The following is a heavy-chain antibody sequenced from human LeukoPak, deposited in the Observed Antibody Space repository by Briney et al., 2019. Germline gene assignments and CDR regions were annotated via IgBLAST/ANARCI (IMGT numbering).Heavy chain of an antibody. D-gene: IGHD3-9*01. V-gene: IGHV1-8*01. J-gene: IGHJ4*02. CDR3: ARTYDILTASDY. Sequence: GASVKVSCKASGYTFTSYDINWVRQATGQGLEWMGWMNPNSGNTGYAQKFQGRVTMTRNTSISTAYMELSSLRSDDTAVYYCARTYDILTASDYWGQGTLVTVSS. CDR1: GYTFTSYD. CDR2: MNPNSGNT.